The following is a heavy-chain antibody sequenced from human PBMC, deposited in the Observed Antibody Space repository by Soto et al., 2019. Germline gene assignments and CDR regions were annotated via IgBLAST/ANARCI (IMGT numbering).Heavy chain of an antibody. V-gene: IGHV4-39*01. CDR1: GDSISGSPYF. Sequence: QVQLQESGPGLVMPSETLSLTCTVSGDSISGSPYFWGWIRQPPGKRLEWIGSIFYDGYTLYTPSLKSRVTISVATSKNQFSLKPTSVAAADTAIYFCARLQAAVPHYWGQGILVTVSS. J-gene: IGHJ4*02. D-gene: IGHD6-13*01. CDR3: ARLQAAVPHY. CDR2: IFYDGYT.